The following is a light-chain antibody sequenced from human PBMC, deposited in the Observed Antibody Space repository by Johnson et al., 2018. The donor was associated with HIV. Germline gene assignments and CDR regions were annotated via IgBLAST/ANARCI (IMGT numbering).Light chain of an antibody. Sequence: QSVLTQPPSVSAAPGQKVTISCSGSSSNIGNSYISWYQQLPGTAPKLLIYKNDQRPSGISDRFSGSKSGTSATLGITGLQTGDEADYYCGTWDSSLSAAGVFGTGTKVTVL. J-gene: IGLJ1*01. CDR2: KND. V-gene: IGLV1-51*02. CDR3: GTWDSSLSAAGV. CDR1: SSNIGNSY.